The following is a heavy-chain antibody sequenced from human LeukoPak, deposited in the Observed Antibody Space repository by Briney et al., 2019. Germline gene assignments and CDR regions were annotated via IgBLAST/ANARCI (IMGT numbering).Heavy chain of an antibody. Sequence: PGGSLRLSCAASGYVSNNYMSWVRQAPGKGLEWVSVIYTSGSTYYADSVRGRFTISRDNSKNTLYLQMNSLRAEDTAVYYCARVVSSNFYFDYWGQGTLVTASS. V-gene: IGHV3-66*01. CDR3: ARVVSSNFYFDY. D-gene: IGHD5-24*01. CDR1: GYVSNNY. J-gene: IGHJ4*02. CDR2: IYTSGST.